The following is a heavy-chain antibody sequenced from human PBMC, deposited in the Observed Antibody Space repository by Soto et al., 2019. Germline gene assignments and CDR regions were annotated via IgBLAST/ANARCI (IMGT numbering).Heavy chain of an antibody. J-gene: IGHJ5*01. V-gene: IGHV3-74*01. CDR1: GSTFSNYW. CDR2: VDNDGSFT. CDR3: ARASPHNWFDS. Sequence: EVQLVESGGGLVQPGGSLRLSCVASGSTFSNYWMHWVRQAPGKGLVWVSRVDNDGSFTVYADSVKGRFTISRDNAKNTVYMQMNSLRAEDRAVYDCARASPHNWFDSWGQGTLVSVSS.